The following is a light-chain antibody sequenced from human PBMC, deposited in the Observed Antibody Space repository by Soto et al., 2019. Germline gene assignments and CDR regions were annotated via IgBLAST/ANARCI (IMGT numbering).Light chain of an antibody. Sequence: QSVLTQPASVSGSPGQSITISCTGTSSDVGGYNYVSWYQQHPGKAPKLMISAVSDRPSWVSNRFSGSKSGNTASLTISGLQPEDEADYYCTSYTSSGTYVFGTGTKLTVL. CDR3: TSYTSSGTYV. V-gene: IGLV2-14*01. CDR1: SSDVGGYNY. J-gene: IGLJ1*01. CDR2: AVS.